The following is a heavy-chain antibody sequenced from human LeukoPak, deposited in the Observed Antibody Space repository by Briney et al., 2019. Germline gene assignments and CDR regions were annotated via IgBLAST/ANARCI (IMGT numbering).Heavy chain of an antibody. J-gene: IGHJ3*02. V-gene: IGHV4-59*01. CDR2: IYYSGST. Sequence: SETLSLTCSVSGDSINNYYWSWIRQPPGKGLEWIGYIYYSGSTNYNPSLKSRLTISVDTSKNQFSLKLGSVTAADTAVYYCARSASSTSRSAFDIWGQGTRVTASS. CDR3: ARSASSTSRSAFDI. CDR1: GDSINNYY.